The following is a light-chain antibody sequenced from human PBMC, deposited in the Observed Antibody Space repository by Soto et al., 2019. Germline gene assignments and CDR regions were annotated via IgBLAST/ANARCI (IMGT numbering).Light chain of an antibody. J-gene: IGKJ4*01. V-gene: IGKV1-8*01. CDR3: QQYYNYPLT. Sequence: AIPMTQSPSSISASTGDRITITCRASQDINTDLAWYQQKPGKAPKVLIFAASTMQSGVPSRFSGSGSGTDFTLTISCLQSEDFASYYCQQYYNYPLTFGGGTKVEIK. CDR1: QDINTD. CDR2: AAS.